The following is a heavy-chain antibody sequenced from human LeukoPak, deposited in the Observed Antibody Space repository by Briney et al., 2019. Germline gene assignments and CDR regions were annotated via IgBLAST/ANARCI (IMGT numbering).Heavy chain of an antibody. Sequence: SETLSLTCAVYGGSFSGYYWSWIRQPPGKGLEWIGEINHSGSTNYSPSLKSRVTISVDTSKNQFSLKLNSVTAADTAVFYCARRVRGVNDAFDIWGQGTMVTVSS. V-gene: IGHV4-34*01. CDR1: GGSFSGYY. D-gene: IGHD3-10*01. CDR2: INHSGST. CDR3: ARRVRGVNDAFDI. J-gene: IGHJ3*02.